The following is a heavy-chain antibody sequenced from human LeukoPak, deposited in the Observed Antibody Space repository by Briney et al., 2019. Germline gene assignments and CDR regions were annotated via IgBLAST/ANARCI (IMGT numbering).Heavy chain of an antibody. CDR1: GFTFSSYA. Sequence: PGGSLRLSCAASGFTFSSYAMSWVRQAPGKGLEWVANIKQDGSEKYYVDSAKGRFTISRDNAKNSLYLQMNSLRAEDTALYYCAKDQWRYSSSSMVPGGAWGQGTLVTVSS. J-gene: IGHJ5*02. D-gene: IGHD6-6*01. CDR2: IKQDGSEK. CDR3: AKDQWRYSSSSMVPGGA. V-gene: IGHV3-7*03.